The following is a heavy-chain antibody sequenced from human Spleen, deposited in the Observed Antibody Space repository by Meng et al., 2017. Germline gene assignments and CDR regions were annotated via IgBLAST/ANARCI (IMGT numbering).Heavy chain of an antibody. D-gene: IGHD1-26*01. V-gene: IGHV1-3*01. J-gene: IGHJ4*02. CDR1: GYTFTNHA. CDR3: VRDVRGGAFDY. CDR2: INAGTGNT. Sequence: ASVKVSCKASGYTFTNHAIHWVRQAPGQRLEWMGWINAGTGNTKSSQKFQGRVTISMDTSATTAYMDLSSLRSEDTALYYCVRDVRGGAFDYWGQGTMVTVSS.